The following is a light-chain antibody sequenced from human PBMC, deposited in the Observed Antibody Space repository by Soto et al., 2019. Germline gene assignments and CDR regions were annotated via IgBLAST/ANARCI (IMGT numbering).Light chain of an antibody. CDR2: AVS. V-gene: IGLV2-14*03. CDR1: SSDIGAYNY. Sequence: QSALTQSASVSGSPGQSITISCSGSSSDIGAYNYVSWYQQHPGKAPKLVIFAVSYRPSGVSNRFSGSKSGNTASLTISGLQAEDEADYYCSSYTSSPAYVFGSGTKLTVL. CDR3: SSYTSSPAYV. J-gene: IGLJ1*01.